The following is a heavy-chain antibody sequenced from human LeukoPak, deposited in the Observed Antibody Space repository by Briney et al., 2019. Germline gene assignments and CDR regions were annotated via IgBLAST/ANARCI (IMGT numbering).Heavy chain of an antibody. D-gene: IGHD1-1*01. CDR1: GFTFSSYG. CDR3: AKGTRDLLYYYYYMDV. CDR2: ISGSGGST. Sequence: QSGGSLRLSCAASGFTFSSYGMSWVRQAPGKGLEWVSAISGSGGSTYYADSVKGRFTISRDNSKNTLYLQMNSLRAEDTAVYYCAKGTRDLLYYYYYMDVWGKGTTVTVSS. V-gene: IGHV3-23*01. J-gene: IGHJ6*03.